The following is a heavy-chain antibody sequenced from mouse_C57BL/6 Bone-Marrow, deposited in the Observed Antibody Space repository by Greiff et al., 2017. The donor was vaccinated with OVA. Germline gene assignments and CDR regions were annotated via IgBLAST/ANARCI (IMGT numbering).Heavy chain of an antibody. CDR1: GFTFSSYA. CDR2: ISSGGSYT. D-gene: IGHD1-1*01. CDR3: ARTLLLEGLNYFDY. V-gene: IGHV5-9-1*01. J-gene: IGHJ2*01. Sequence: DVMLVESGGGLVKPGGSLKLSCAASGFTFSSYAMSWVRQTPEKRLEWVATISSGGSYTYYPDSVKGRFTISRDNAKNTLYLQMSSLKSEDTAMYYCARTLLLEGLNYFDYWGQGTTLTVSS.